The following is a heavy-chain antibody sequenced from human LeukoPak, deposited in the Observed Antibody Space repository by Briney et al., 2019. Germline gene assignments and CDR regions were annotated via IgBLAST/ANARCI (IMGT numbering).Heavy chain of an antibody. D-gene: IGHD3-10*01. V-gene: IGHV1-18*01. Sequence: GASVKVSCKASNYTFTSYGMSWVRQAPGQGLEWMAWINAYNGDTNYAQKFQGRVTLTTDTPTSTAYMELRSLRSEDTAVYYCARDGSGVWFDYWGQGTLVTVSS. CDR2: INAYNGDT. CDR1: NYTFTSYG. CDR3: ARDGSGVWFDY. J-gene: IGHJ4*02.